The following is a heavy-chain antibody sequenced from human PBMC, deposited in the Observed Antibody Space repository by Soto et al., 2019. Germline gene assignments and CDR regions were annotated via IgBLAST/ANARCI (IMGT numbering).Heavy chain of an antibody. Sequence: GSVKVSFKACGYPFTGYYMHLVRQAPGQGLEWTGWMNPNSGGTNYAQKFQGRVTMTRDTSISTAYMELSRLRSDDTAVYYCARALGTGTTNSDYYYYYGMDVWGQGTTVTVSS. CDR1: GYPFTGYY. J-gene: IGHJ6*02. CDR2: MNPNSGGT. V-gene: IGHV1-2*02. D-gene: IGHD1-7*01. CDR3: ARALGTGTTNSDYYYYYGMDV.